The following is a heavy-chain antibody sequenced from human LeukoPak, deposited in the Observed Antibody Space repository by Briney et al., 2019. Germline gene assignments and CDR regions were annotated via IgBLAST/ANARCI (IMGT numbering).Heavy chain of an antibody. Sequence: ASVKVSCKASGGTFSSYAISWVRQAPGQGLEWMGGIIPIFGTANYAQKFQGRVTITTDESTSTAYMELSSLRSDDTAVYYCASGRVGAQDIWGQGTMVTVSS. CDR2: IIPIFGTA. CDR3: ASGRVGAQDI. D-gene: IGHD1-26*01. CDR1: GGTFSSYA. J-gene: IGHJ3*02. V-gene: IGHV1-69*05.